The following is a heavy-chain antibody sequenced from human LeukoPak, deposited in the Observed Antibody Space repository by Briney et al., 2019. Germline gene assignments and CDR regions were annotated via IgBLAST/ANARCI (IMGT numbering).Heavy chain of an antibody. CDR3: AKDMRATVNFDY. D-gene: IGHD4-17*01. CDR2: ISGDGGST. CDR1: GFTVSSNY. J-gene: IGHJ4*02. Sequence: GGSLRLSCAASGFTVSSNYMSWVRQAPGKGLEWVSLISGDGGSTYYADSVKGRFTISRDNSKNSLYLQMNSLRTEDTALYYCAKDMRATVNFDYWGQGTLVTVSS. V-gene: IGHV3-43*02.